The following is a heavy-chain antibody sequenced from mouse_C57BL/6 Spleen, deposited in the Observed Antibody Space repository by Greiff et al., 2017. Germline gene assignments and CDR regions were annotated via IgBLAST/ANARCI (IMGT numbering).Heavy chain of an antibody. CDR2: IYIGNGYT. V-gene: IGHV1-58*01. CDR1: GYTFTSYG. J-gene: IGHJ4*01. Sequence: EVKLMESGAELVRPGSSVKMSCKTSGYTFTSYGINWVKQRPGQGLEWIGYIYIGNGYTEYNEQFKGKATLSSDTSYSTAYMQLISLTSEDSALYFCARPDGYDAMDYWGQGTSVTVSS. D-gene: IGHD2-3*01. CDR3: ARPDGYDAMDY.